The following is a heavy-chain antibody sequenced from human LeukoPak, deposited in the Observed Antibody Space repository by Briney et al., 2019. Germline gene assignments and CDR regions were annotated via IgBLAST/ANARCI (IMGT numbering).Heavy chain of an antibody. J-gene: IGHJ6*04. CDR3: ARVGVSWFGERGRYYYGMDV. V-gene: IGHV4-59*01. D-gene: IGHD3-10*01. CDR1: GGSISNYY. Sequence: PSETLSLTCTVSGGSISNYYWSWIRQPPGKGLEWIGYIYYSGSTNYNPSLKSRVTISVDTSKNQFSLKLSSVTAADTAVYYCARVGVSWFGERGRYYYGMDVWGKGTTVTVSS. CDR2: IYYSGST.